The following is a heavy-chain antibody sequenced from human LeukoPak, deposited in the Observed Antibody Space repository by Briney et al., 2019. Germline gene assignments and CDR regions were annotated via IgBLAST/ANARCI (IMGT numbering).Heavy chain of an antibody. V-gene: IGHV3-7*01. J-gene: IGHJ4*02. D-gene: IGHD3-10*01. Sequence: PGGSLRLSCVVSGFTFSSYSMIWARQAPGKGLQWVANMKKDGSETKYVESAKGRFTISRDNAKNSLYLQMNSLRAEDTAVYYCGRHRSGSGTYFIDYWGQGTLVSVSS. CDR3: GRHRSGSGTYFIDY. CDR1: GFTFSSYS. CDR2: MKKDGSET.